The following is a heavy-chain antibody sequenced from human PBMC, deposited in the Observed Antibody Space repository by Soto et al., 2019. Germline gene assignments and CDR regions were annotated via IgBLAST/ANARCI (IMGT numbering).Heavy chain of an antibody. Sequence: ASVKVSCKASGGTFSSYAISWVRQAPGQGLEWMGGIIPIFGTANYAQKFQGRVTITADESTSTAYMELGSLRSEDPAVYYCARDYTYYYGSGSYYKDVHEINYYGMDVWGQGTTVTVSS. J-gene: IGHJ6*02. CDR3: ARDYTYYYGSGSYYKDVHEINYYGMDV. D-gene: IGHD3-10*01. V-gene: IGHV1-69*13. CDR2: IIPIFGTA. CDR1: GGTFSSYA.